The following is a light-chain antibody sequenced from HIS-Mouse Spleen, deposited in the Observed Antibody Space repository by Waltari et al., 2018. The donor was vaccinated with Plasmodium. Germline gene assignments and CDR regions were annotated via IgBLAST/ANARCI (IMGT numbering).Light chain of an antibody. CDR1: QGSRND. CDR3: LRVYDYPYT. V-gene: IGKV1-6*01. CDR2: AAS. Sequence: AIQMTQSQSSLSAPVGDRVTITCRASQGSRNDLGWYQKKPRKAPKLLISAASSLQRGVPSMFSGSGSGTEVTLPISSLQPEDFATYYCLRVYDYPYTFGHGTKLEIK. J-gene: IGKJ2*01.